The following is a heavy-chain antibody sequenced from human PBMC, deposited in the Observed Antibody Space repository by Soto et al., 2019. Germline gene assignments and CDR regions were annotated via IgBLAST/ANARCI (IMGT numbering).Heavy chain of an antibody. CDR3: ARDRGVVSVLIEWYFDL. V-gene: IGHV3-48*01. J-gene: IGHJ2*01. D-gene: IGHD2-8*01. Sequence: EVQLVESGGGLVQPGGSLRLSCAASGFTFSSYSMNWVRQAPGKGLEWVSYISSSSSTIYYADSVKGRFTISRDNAKNSLYLQMNSLRAEDTAVYYRARDRGVVSVLIEWYFDLWGRGTLVTVSS. CDR2: ISSSSSTI. CDR1: GFTFSSYS.